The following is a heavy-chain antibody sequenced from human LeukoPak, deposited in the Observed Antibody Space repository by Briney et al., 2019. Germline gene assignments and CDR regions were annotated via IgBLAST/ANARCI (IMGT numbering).Heavy chain of an antibody. Sequence: KSSETLSLTCAVYGGSFSGYYWSWIRQPPGKGLEWIGEINHSGSTNYHPSLKSRVTISVDTAKNQFSLKVGSVTAADTAVYYRARGKNNYFDYWGQGTLVTVSS. V-gene: IGHV4-34*01. CDR3: ARGKNNYFDY. CDR1: GGSFSGYY. J-gene: IGHJ4*02. CDR2: INHSGST.